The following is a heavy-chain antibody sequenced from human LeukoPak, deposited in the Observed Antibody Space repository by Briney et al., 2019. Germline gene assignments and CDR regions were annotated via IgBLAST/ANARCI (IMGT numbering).Heavy chain of an antibody. CDR2: ISWNSGSI. Sequence: GGSLRLSCAASGFTFDDYAMHWVRQAPGKGLEWVSGISWNSGSIGYADSVKGRFTISRDNAKNSLYLQMNSLRAEDTALYYCAKGGAVAEGPLDYWGQGTLVTVSS. CDR3: AKGGAVAEGPLDY. J-gene: IGHJ4*02. D-gene: IGHD6-19*01. V-gene: IGHV3-9*01. CDR1: GFTFDDYA.